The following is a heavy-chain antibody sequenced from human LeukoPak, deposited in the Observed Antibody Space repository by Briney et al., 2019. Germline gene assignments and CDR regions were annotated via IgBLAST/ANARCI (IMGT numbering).Heavy chain of an antibody. Sequence: PGGSLRLSCVASGSTFSSYTMNWVRQAPGKGLEWVSSISSSRSYIYYADSVKGRFTISRDNAKNSLYLQMNSLRAEDTAMYYCARVGDWGQGTLVTVSS. J-gene: IGHJ4*02. CDR2: ISSSRSYI. CDR1: GSTFSSYT. CDR3: ARVGD. V-gene: IGHV3-21*01.